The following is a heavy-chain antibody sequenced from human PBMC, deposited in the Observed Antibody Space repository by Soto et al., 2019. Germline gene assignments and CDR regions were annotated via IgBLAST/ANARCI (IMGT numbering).Heavy chain of an antibody. Sequence: GGSLRLSCAASGFTFSSYAMSWVRQAPGKGLEWVSAISGSGGSTYYADSVKGRFTISRDNSKNTLYMQMNSLRAEDTAVYSSAKVVQDYASSAYKWRTYRMDVWGQGTTVTVSS. D-gene: IGHD3-22*01. CDR2: ISGSGGST. CDR3: AKVVQDYASSAYKWRTYRMDV. V-gene: IGHV3-23*01. CDR1: GFTFSSYA. J-gene: IGHJ6*02.